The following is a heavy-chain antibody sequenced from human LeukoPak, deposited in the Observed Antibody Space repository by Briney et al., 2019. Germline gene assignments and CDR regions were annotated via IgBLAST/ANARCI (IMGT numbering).Heavy chain of an antibody. CDR1: GFTFSSYG. D-gene: IGHD4-23*01. Sequence: GGSLRLSCAASGFTFSSYGMHWVRQAPGKGLEWVAFIRYDGSNKYYADSVKGRFTISRDNSKNTLYLQMNSLRAEDTAVYYCAKDRLTLDAFDIWGQGTMVTVSS. CDR2: IRYDGSNK. J-gene: IGHJ3*02. CDR3: AKDRLTLDAFDI. V-gene: IGHV3-30*02.